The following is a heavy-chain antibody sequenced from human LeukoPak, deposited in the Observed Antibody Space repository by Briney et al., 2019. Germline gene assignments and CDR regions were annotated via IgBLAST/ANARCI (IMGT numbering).Heavy chain of an antibody. CDR3: ARSYDFWSGTTTFNP. Sequence: PSETLSLSCTVSGGSISSSSYYWGWIRQPPGKGLEWIGSIYYSGSTYYNPSLKSRVTISVDTSKNQFSLKLSSVTAADTAVYYCARSYDFWSGTTTFNPWGQGGLVTVSS. CDR2: IYYSGST. V-gene: IGHV4-39*01. J-gene: IGHJ5*01. CDR1: GGSISSSSYY. D-gene: IGHD3-3*01.